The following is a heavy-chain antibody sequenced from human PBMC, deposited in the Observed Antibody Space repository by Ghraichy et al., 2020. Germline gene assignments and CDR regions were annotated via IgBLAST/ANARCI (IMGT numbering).Heavy chain of an antibody. Sequence: GGSLRLSCTASRFTFSSYAMSWVRQAPGKGLEWVSSISGSGGSTYYADSVKGRFTISRDNSKNTLYLQMNSLRAEDTAVYYCAKDRVAVLGYYYYGMDVWGQGTTVTVSS. D-gene: IGHD6-19*01. CDR2: ISGSGGST. V-gene: IGHV3-23*01. J-gene: IGHJ6*02. CDR3: AKDRVAVLGYYYYGMDV. CDR1: RFTFSSYA.